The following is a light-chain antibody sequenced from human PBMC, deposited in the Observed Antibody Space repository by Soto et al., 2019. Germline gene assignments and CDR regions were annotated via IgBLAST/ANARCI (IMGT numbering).Light chain of an antibody. CDR3: QQRSNWPIT. CDR1: QSVSSK. Sequence: VITQSPATLSLSPGERATISCRASQSVSSKLVWYQQKPGQAHRLLIYGASNRATGITARFSGSGSGTDFTLNISSLEPEDFAVYSCQQRSNWPITFGQGTRLEI. J-gene: IGKJ5*01. V-gene: IGKV3-11*01. CDR2: GAS.